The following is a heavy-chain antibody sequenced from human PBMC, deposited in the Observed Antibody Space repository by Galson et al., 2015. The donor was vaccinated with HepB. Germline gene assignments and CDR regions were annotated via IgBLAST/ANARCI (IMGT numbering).Heavy chain of an antibody. V-gene: IGHV4-39*02. J-gene: IGHJ5*02. D-gene: IGHD2-15*01. Sequence: ETLSLTCTVSGGSISSSNYYWAWVRQPPGKGPEWIGSMYYSGSSLSSPSLKSRVTMSVDTSKNHFFLNMRSVTAADTAVYYCARIHCSRGSCSRSDVRLSWFDPWGQGTLVIVSS. CDR1: GGSISSSNYY. CDR2: MYYSGSS. CDR3: ARIHCSRGSCSRSDVRLSWFDP.